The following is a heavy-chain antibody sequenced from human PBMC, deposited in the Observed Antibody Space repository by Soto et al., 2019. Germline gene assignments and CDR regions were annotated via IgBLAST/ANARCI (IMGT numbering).Heavy chain of an antibody. CDR1: GGSVSSGSYY. CDR3: ARDCSGGSCYPTVYGMDV. D-gene: IGHD2-15*01. Sequence: QVQLQESGPGLVKPSETLSLTCTVSGGSVSSGSYYWSWIRQPPGKGLEWIGYIYYSGSTNYNPCLKSRVTISVDTSKNQFSLKLSSVTAADTAVYYCARDCSGGSCYPTVYGMDVWGQGTTVTVSS. J-gene: IGHJ6*02. V-gene: IGHV4-61*01. CDR2: IYYSGST.